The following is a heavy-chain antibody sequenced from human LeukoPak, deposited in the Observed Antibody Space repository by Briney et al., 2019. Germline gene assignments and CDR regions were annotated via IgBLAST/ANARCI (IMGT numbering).Heavy chain of an antibody. J-gene: IGHJ4*02. D-gene: IGHD5-18*01. CDR1: GFTFRIYT. V-gene: IGHV3-7*01. CDR3: ARSLWPEDY. CDR2: IKQDGSEK. Sequence: PGGSLRLSCAASGFTFRIYTMNWVRQAPGKGLEWVANIKQDGSEKNYVDSVKGRFTISRDNAKTSLYLQMNSLRAEDTAVYYCARSLWPEDYWGQGTLVTVSS.